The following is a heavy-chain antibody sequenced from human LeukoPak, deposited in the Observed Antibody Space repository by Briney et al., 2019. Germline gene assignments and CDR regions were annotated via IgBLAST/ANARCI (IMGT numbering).Heavy chain of an antibody. Sequence: GGSLRLSCAASGSGFAFAGAWMHWVRQVPGKGPEWVSLISADGIRTTYADSVKGRFSISRDNAKNTLYLQMSSLRAEDTAVYYCARDRGPRTGFMVREAYDYWGQGTLVTVSS. V-gene: IGHV3-74*01. CDR1: GSGFAFAGAW. CDR3: ARDRGPRTGFMVREAYDY. D-gene: IGHD3-10*01. CDR2: ISADGIRT. J-gene: IGHJ4*02.